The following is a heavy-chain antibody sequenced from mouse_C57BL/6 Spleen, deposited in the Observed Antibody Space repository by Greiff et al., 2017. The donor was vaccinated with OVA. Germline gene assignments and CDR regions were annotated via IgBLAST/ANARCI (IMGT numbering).Heavy chain of an antibody. CDR2: ISYDGSN. Sequence: EVKLVESGPGLVKPSQSLSLTCSVTGYSITSGYYWNWIRQFPGNKLEWMGYISYDGSNNYNPSLKNRISITRDTSKNQFFLKLNSVTTEDTATYYCVTGYYFDYWGQGTTLTVSS. V-gene: IGHV3-6*01. CDR1: GYSITSGYY. CDR3: VTGYYFDY. D-gene: IGHD4-1*01. J-gene: IGHJ2*01.